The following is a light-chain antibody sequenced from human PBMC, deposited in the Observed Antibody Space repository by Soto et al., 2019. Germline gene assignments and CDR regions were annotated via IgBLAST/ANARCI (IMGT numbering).Light chain of an antibody. CDR1: QSVSSN. CDR2: GSS. V-gene: IGKV3-15*01. CDR3: QQYNTGWT. J-gene: IGKJ1*01. Sequence: EIVMTQSPATLSVSPGERATLSCRASQSVSSNLAWYQQKPGQAPRLLIYGSSTRATGIPVRFSGSGSGTEFTLTISSLQSEDFAVYYCQQYNTGWTFGQGTKVEIK.